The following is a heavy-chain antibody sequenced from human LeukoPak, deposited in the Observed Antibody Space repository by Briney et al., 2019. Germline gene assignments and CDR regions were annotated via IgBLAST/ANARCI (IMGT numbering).Heavy chain of an antibody. CDR3: ARVRGSYYMYGMDV. Sequence: SETLSLTCTVSGGSISSYYWSWIRQPAGKGLEWIGRIYTSGSTNYNPSLKSRVTISVDTSKNQFFLKLSSVTAADTAVYYCARVRGSYYMYGMDVWGQGTTVTVSS. CDR1: GGSISSYY. V-gene: IGHV4-4*07. D-gene: IGHD1-26*01. J-gene: IGHJ6*02. CDR2: IYTSGST.